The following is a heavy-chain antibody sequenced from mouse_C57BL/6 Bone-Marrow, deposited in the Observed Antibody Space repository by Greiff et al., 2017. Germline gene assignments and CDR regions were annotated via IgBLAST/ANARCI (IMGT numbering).Heavy chain of an antibody. CDR2: ISDGGSYT. D-gene: IGHD1-1*01. Sequence: EVQGVESGGGLVKPGGSLKLSCAASGFTFSSYAMSWVRQTPEKRLEWVASISDGGSYTYYPDNVKGRFTISRDNAKNNLYLQMSHLKSEDTAMYYCARECYGSSSFAYWGQGTLVTVSA. V-gene: IGHV5-4*01. J-gene: IGHJ3*01. CDR3: ARECYGSSSFAY. CDR1: GFTFSSYA.